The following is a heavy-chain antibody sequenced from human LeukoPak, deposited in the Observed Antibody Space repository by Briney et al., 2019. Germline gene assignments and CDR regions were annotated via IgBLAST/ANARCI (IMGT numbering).Heavy chain of an antibody. CDR3: AKDRGTARSTHFDY. CDR2: VRYDGSNK. CDR1: GFIFSSYD. D-gene: IGHD3-10*01. J-gene: IGHJ4*02. Sequence: PGGSLRLSCAASGFIFSSYDMHWVRQAPGKGLEWVAYVRYDGSNKYYADSVKGRFTISRDGSRNTLYLQMNSLRVEDTAVYYCAKDRGTARSTHFDYWGQGTLVTVSS. V-gene: IGHV3-30*02.